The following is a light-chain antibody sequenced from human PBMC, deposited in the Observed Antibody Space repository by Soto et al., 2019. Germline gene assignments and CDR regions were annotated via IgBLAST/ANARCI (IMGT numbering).Light chain of an antibody. Sequence: QSVLTQPASVSGSPGQSITISRTGTNSDIGFYNYVSWYQQHPGEAPKLIIYEVAKRPSGVSSRFSGSKSGNTASLTISGLQAEDEADYHCSSYTSASPLYVFGTGTKVTVL. CDR3: SSYTSASPLYV. CDR2: EVA. J-gene: IGLJ1*01. CDR1: NSDIGFYNY. V-gene: IGLV2-14*01.